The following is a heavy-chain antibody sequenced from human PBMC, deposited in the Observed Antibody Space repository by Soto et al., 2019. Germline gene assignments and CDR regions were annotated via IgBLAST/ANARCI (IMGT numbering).Heavy chain of an antibody. Sequence: GESLKISCKASGYSFSTYWMGWVRQMPGKGLEWMGIIYPGDSDTKYSPSLQGQVTISADTSISTAYLQWTSLKASDTAMYYCAKFRRGAYRSGGYGPWGYYIYGIDVWGQGTKVTVSS. CDR1: GYSFSTYW. CDR2: IYPGDSDT. J-gene: IGHJ6*02. V-gene: IGHV5-51*01. D-gene: IGHD6-19*01. CDR3: AKFRRGAYRSGGYGPWGYYIYGIDV.